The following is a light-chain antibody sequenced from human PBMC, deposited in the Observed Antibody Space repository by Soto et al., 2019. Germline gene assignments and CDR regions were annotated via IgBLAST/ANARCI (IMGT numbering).Light chain of an antibody. J-gene: IGLJ1*01. CDR1: TGAVTSGHY. CDR3: LLSYSGGGV. Sequence: QAVVTQEPSLTVSPGGTVTLTCGSSTGAVTSGHYPYWFQQKPGQAPRTLIYDTSNKHSWTPARFSGSLLGGKAALTLSGAQPEDEAEYYCLLSYSGGGVFGTGPSSPS. CDR2: DTS. V-gene: IGLV7-46*01.